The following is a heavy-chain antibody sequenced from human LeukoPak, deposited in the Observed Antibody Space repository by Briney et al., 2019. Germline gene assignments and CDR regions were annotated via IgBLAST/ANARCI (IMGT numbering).Heavy chain of an antibody. J-gene: IGHJ3*02. Sequence: GGSLRLSCAASGFTFSSYSMNWVRQAPGKGLEWVSSISSSSSYIYYADSVKGRFTISRDNAKNSLYLQMNSLRAEDTAVYYCARDQADYYDILTGLGTFDIWGQGTMVTVSS. V-gene: IGHV3-21*04. CDR3: ARDQADYYDILTGLGTFDI. CDR1: GFTFSSYS. D-gene: IGHD3-9*01. CDR2: ISSSSSYI.